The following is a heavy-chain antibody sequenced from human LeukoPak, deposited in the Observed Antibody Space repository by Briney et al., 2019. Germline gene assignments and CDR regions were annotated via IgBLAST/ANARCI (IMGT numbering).Heavy chain of an antibody. V-gene: IGHV1-69*05. Sequence: GASVKVSCKASGGTFSSYAISWVRQAPGQGREWMGGIIPIFGTANYAQKFQGRVTITTDESTSTAYMELSSLRSEDTAVYYCARSLGYCSGGSCYLPYNWFDPWGQGTLVTVSS. D-gene: IGHD2-15*01. J-gene: IGHJ5*02. CDR2: IIPIFGTA. CDR1: GGTFSSYA. CDR3: ARSLGYCSGGSCYLPYNWFDP.